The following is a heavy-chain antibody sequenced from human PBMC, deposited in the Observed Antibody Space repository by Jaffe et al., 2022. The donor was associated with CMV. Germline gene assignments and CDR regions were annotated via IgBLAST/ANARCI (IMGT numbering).Heavy chain of an antibody. Sequence: EVQLVESGGGLVKPGGSLRLSCAASGFTFSSYSMNWVRQAPGKGLEWVSSISSSSSYIYYADSVKGRFTISRDNAKNSLYLQMNSLRAEDTAVYYCARDTTTRYYYDSSGQFNFDYWGQGTLVTVSS. V-gene: IGHV3-21*01. CDR1: GFTFSSYS. D-gene: IGHD3-22*01. CDR3: ARDTTTRYYYDSSGQFNFDY. CDR2: ISSSSSYI. J-gene: IGHJ4*02.